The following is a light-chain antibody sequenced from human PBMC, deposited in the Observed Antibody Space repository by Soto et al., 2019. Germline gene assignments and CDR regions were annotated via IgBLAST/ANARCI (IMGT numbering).Light chain of an antibody. V-gene: IGLV1-40*01. Sequence: QSVLTQPPAVSGAPGQRVTISCTGSGSNIGAGYDVHWYQHLPGTAPRLVIYENTKRPSGVPGRFYASKAGASASLAIAGLQEEDEADYYCQYYDKDFTWVFGGGTKVTVL. CDR3: QYYDKDFTWV. CDR1: GSNIGAGYD. CDR2: ENT. J-gene: IGLJ3*02.